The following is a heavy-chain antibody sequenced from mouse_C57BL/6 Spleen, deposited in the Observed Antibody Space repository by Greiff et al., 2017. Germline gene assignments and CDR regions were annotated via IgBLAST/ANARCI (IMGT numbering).Heavy chain of an antibody. Sequence: EVKLMESGGGLVKPGGSLKLSCAASGFTFSDYGMHWVRQAPEKGLEWVAYISSGSSTIYYADPVKGRFTISRDNAKNTLFLQMTSLRSEDTAMYYCARGYGNQGYWGQGTTLTVSS. J-gene: IGHJ2*01. CDR2: ISSGSSTI. V-gene: IGHV5-17*01. CDR3: ARGYGNQGY. CDR1: GFTFSDYG. D-gene: IGHD2-1*01.